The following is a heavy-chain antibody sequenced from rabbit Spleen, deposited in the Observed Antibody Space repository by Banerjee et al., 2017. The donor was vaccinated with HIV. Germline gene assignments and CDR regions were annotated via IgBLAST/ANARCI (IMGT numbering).Heavy chain of an antibody. J-gene: IGHJ3*01. D-gene: IGHD7-1*01. Sequence: QSLEESGGGLVQPGGTLTLTCKASGLDFSSSYYMCWVRQAPGKGLEWIGCIYAGSSGSTYYANWAKGRFTISKTSSTTVTLQMTSLTAADTATYFCARSATYSNNVWALWGQGTLVTVS. CDR2: IYAGSSGST. CDR3: ARSATYSNNVWAL. V-gene: IGHV1S40*01. CDR1: GLDFSSSYY.